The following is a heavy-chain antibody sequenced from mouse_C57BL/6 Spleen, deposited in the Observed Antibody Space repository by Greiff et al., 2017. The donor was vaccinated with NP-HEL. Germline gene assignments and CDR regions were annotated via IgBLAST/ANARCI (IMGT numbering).Heavy chain of an antibody. CDR1: GYAYTNYL. CDR2: INPGSGGT. D-gene: IGHD2-1*01. V-gene: IGHV1-54*01. J-gene: IGHJ2*01. Sequence: VQLQQSGAELVRPGTSVKVSCKASGYAYTNYLIEWVKQRPGQGLEWIGVINPGSGGTNYNEKFKGKATLTADKSSSTAYMQLSSLTSEDSAVYFCARLDYYGTYYFDYWGQGTTLTVSS. CDR3: ARLDYYGTYYFDY.